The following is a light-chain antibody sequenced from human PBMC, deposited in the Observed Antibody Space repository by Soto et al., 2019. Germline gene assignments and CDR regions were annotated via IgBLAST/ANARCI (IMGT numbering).Light chain of an antibody. Sequence: QSALTQPASVSGSPGQSITISCSGTSNDVGAYNYVSWYQQHPGKAPKLMIYEVSNRPSGVSNRFSGSKSGNTASLTISGLQAEDEADYYCNSYTTSSSLAFGGGTKLTVL. V-gene: IGLV2-14*01. CDR2: EVS. CDR1: SNDVGAYNY. CDR3: NSYTTSSSLA. J-gene: IGLJ2*01.